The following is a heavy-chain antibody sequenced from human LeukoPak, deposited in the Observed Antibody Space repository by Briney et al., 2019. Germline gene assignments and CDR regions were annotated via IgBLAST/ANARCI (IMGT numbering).Heavy chain of an antibody. CDR1: GFTVSSHY. V-gene: IGHV3-53*01. J-gene: IGHJ4*02. CDR2: IFGGGTT. D-gene: IGHD1-26*01. CDR3: ARAPLIVGSNWEYYFDY. Sequence: PGGSLRLSCAASGFTVSSHYMSWVRQAPGKGLEWVSVIFGGGTTSYEDSVKGRFTISRDNSRNTLYLQMNSLRAEDTAMYYCARAPLIVGSNWEYYFDYWGQGTLVTVSS.